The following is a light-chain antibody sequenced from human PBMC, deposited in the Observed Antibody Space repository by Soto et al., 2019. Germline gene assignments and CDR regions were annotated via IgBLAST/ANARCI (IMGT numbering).Light chain of an antibody. J-gene: IGKJ4*01. CDR2: AAS. V-gene: IGKV1-27*01. CDR1: QDIRNY. CDR3: QKYHSTPLT. Sequence: DIQLTQSPASLSAAVGDRVTISCRASQDIRNYLAWYQQRPGTVPKLLMYAASTLQSGVPSRFSGSGSGTDFTLTISSLQPEDVATYYCQKYHSTPLTFGGGTKVGIK.